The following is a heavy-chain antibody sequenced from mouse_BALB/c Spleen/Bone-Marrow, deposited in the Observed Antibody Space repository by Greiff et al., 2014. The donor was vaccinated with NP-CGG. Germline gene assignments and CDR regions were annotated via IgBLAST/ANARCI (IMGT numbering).Heavy chain of an antibody. CDR1: GCTFTSYW. Sequence: VQLQQSGAELAKPGASVKMSCKASGCTFTSYWMHWVKQRPGQGLEWIGYINPSTGYTEYNQKFKDKATLTADKSSSTAYMQLSSLTSEDSAVYYCARSGGGYDGFAYWGQGTLVTVSA. CDR2: INPSTGYT. D-gene: IGHD2-2*01. J-gene: IGHJ3*01. V-gene: IGHV1-7*01. CDR3: ARSGGGYDGFAY.